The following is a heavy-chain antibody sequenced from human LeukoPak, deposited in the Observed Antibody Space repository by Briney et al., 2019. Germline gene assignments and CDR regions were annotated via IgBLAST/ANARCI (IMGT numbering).Heavy chain of an antibody. CDR1: GGTFSSYA. D-gene: IGHD3-10*01. CDR3: ATALWVLKRGSGRNKTYYYYMDV. Sequence: SVKVSCKASGGTFSSYAISWVRQAPGQGLEWMGGIIPIFGTANYAQKFQGRVTITADESTSTAYMELSNLRSEDTAVYYCATALWVLKRGSGRNKTYYYYMDVWGKGTTVTVSS. CDR2: IIPIFGTA. V-gene: IGHV1-69*01. J-gene: IGHJ6*03.